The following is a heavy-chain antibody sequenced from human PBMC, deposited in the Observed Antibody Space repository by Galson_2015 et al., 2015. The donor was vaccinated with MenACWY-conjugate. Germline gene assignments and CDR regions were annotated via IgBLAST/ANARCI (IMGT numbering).Heavy chain of an antibody. Sequence: SLRLSCAASGFTFSSYWMSWVRQAPGKGLEWVANINHLGSDKNYVDSVKGRFTISRDNAKNSLFLHMDSLRAEDTAVYYCAKYFGTSFDYWGQGSRGTGSS. D-gene: IGHD2/OR15-2a*01. CDR1: GFTFSSYW. CDR2: INHLGSDK. CDR3: AKYFGTSFDY. V-gene: IGHV3-7*05. J-gene: IGHJ4*02.